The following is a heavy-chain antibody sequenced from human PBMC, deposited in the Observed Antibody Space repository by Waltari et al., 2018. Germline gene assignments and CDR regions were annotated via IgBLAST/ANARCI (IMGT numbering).Heavy chain of an antibody. CDR3: AREGGTGTPGVY. CDR1: GGTFSSYA. V-gene: IGHV1-69*11. J-gene: IGHJ4*02. CDR2: ISPIRGRA. Sequence: QVQLVQSGAEVKKPGSSVKVSCKASGGTFSSYAISWVRQAPGQGVEWMGGISPIRGRANYARKCQGRVTITAEESTSTAYMELSSLRSEDTAVYYCAREGGTGTPGVYWGQGTLVTVSS. D-gene: IGHD1-1*01.